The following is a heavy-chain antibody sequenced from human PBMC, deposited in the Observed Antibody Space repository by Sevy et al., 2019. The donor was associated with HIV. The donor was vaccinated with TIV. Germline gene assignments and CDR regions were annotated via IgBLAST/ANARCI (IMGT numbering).Heavy chain of an antibody. D-gene: IGHD6-6*01. J-gene: IGHJ4*02. CDR3: ARDRKYPLYYFDY. Sequence: SETLSLTCTVSGYSIRNGYYWAWIRQPPGKGLEWIGSIHHSGITHYNPFLKSRVIISVDTSKNQVSLELSSVTAADTAMYYCARDRKYPLYYFDYWGQGILVTVSS. CDR1: GYSIRNGYY. V-gene: IGHV4-38-2*02. CDR2: IHHSGIT.